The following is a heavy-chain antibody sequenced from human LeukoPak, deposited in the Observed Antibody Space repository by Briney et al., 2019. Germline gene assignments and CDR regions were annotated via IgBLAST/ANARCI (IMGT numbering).Heavy chain of an antibody. J-gene: IGHJ3*02. CDR2: IIGSSSAI. Sequence: PGGSLRLSCAASGFRFSDYNMNWVRQAPGKGLEWVSYIIGSSSAIYYADSVKGRFTISRDNAKNSLWLQMSSLRAEDTAVYYCAKVGATFRDAFDIWGQGTMVTVSS. CDR3: AKVGATFRDAFDI. D-gene: IGHD1-26*01. V-gene: IGHV3-48*01. CDR1: GFRFSDYN.